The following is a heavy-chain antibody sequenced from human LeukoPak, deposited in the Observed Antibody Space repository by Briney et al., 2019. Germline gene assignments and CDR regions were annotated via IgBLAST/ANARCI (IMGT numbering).Heavy chain of an antibody. CDR2: MYTSGST. CDR1: GGSITSGSYY. J-gene: IGHJ4*02. Sequence: SETLSLTCTVSGGSITSGSYYWSWIRQPAGKGLEWIGRMYTSGSTNYNPSLKSRVTISVDMSKNQFSLKLTSVTAADTAIYYCARVLSSGISDYWGQGSLVTVSS. V-gene: IGHV4-61*02. D-gene: IGHD3-10*01. CDR3: ARVLSSGISDY.